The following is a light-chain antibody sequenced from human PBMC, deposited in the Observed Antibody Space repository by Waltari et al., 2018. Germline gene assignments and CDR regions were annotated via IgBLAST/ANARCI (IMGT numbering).Light chain of an antibody. CDR2: EVT. J-gene: IGLJ2*01. Sequence: QSALTQPPSASASPRQSVTIPCTGTSNAIGGYSYVSWYQHHPGKAPKLMLYEVTNRPSGVPDRFSGSKSGNTASLTVSGLQAEDEAEYYCASYASYNTLVFGGGTKLTVL. CDR1: SNAIGGYSY. CDR3: ASYASYNTLV. V-gene: IGLV2-8*01.